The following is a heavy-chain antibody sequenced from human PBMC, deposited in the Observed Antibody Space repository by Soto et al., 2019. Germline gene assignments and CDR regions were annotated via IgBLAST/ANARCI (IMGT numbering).Heavy chain of an antibody. Sequence: QDQLVQSGAEVKKPGASVKVSCKASVFTSSGISWVRQAPGQRLEWMGWISTHNGNTIYAQKFQGRVIMTMDTSTTTVDMELRSLRPDDTAVYLCAREGILGLFDAYDLWGQGTMGTVSS. V-gene: IGHV1-18*04. CDR2: ISTHNGNT. J-gene: IGHJ3*01. CDR1: VFTSSG. D-gene: IGHD3-3*01. CDR3: AREGILGLFDAYDL.